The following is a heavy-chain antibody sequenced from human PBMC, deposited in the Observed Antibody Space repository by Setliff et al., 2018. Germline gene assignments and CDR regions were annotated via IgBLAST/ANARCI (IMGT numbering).Heavy chain of an antibody. Sequence: ASVKVSCKASGYTFVNYGVSWVRQAPGQGVEWMGWISTYSGAIKNVPKFRDRVTMTTDASTNTAYLELRSLTSDDTAVYYCARSPPNRGSGSGWYGDLWGQGTLVTVSS. D-gene: IGHD6-19*01. CDR1: GYTFVNYG. V-gene: IGHV1-18*01. CDR3: ARSPPNRGSGSGWYGDL. CDR2: ISTYSGAI. J-gene: IGHJ5*02.